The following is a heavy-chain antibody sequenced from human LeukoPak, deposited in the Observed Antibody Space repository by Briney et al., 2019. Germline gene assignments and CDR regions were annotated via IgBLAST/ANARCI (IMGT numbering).Heavy chain of an antibody. J-gene: IGHJ4*02. CDR2: ISSSSGYI. Sequence: GGSLRLSCAASGFTFSSYSMNWVRQAPGKGLEWVSSISSSSGYIYYADSVKGRFTISRDNAKNSLYLQMNSLRAEDTAVYYCARLDRIAAAAYWGQGTLVTVSS. V-gene: IGHV3-21*01. CDR3: ARLDRIAAAAY. CDR1: GFTFSSYS. D-gene: IGHD6-13*01.